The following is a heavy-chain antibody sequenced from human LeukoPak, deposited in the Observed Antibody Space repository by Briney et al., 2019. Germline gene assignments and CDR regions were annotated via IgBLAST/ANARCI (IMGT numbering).Heavy chain of an antibody. J-gene: IGHJ4*02. CDR1: GGSISTFY. D-gene: IGHD3-22*01. V-gene: IGHV4-59*01. CDR3: ATDRYGGSGYFDY. CDR2: IYNSGST. Sequence: SETLSLSCTVSGGSISTFYCSWIRQPPGKGLEWIGYIYNSGSTNYNPSLKSRVTISVDTSKNQFSLKLTSMPAADTAVYYCATDRYGGSGYFDYWGQGTLVTVSS.